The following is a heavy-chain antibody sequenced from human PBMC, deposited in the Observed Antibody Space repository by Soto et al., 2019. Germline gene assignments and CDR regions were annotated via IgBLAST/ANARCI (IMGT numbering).Heavy chain of an antibody. V-gene: IGHV1-69*08. CDR3: ARDASDYDFGY. J-gene: IGHJ4*02. CDR1: GGTFRSNT. CDR2: IIPILDIR. Sequence: QVQLVQSGAEVKKPGSSVKVSCKASGGTFRSNTISWVRQAPGQGLEWMGRIIPILDIRNYTQKFQGRVTITADKSTSTAYMELSSLKSEDTAVYYCARDASDYDFGYWGQGTLVTVSS. D-gene: IGHD5-12*01.